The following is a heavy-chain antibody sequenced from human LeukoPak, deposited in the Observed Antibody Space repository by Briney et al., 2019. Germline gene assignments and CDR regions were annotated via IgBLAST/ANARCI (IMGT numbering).Heavy chain of an antibody. V-gene: IGHV3-23*01. Sequence: PGESLRLSCAGSGFIFRTFGMSWIRQAPGKGLEWVSHISDVVAHTWYADSVKGRFIISRDNSNNRVFLQMNSLRPEDTALYYCAKDNYGGVYASWGQGTLVTVSS. CDR2: ISDVVAHT. D-gene: IGHD3-16*01. J-gene: IGHJ5*02. CDR1: GFIFRTFG. CDR3: AKDNYGGVYAS.